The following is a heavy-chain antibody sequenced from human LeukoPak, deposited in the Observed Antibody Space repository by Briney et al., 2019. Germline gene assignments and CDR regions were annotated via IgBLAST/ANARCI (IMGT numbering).Heavy chain of an antibody. V-gene: IGHV1-69*13. D-gene: IGHD3-10*01. CDR3: ARASATMVRGVIVYNWFDP. CDR2: IIPIFGTA. J-gene: IGHJ5*02. CDR1: GGTFSSYA. Sequence: ASVKVSCKASGGTFSSYAISWVRQAPGQGLEWMGGIIPIFGTANYAQKFQGRVTITADESTSTAYMELSSLRSEDTAVYYCARASATMVRGVIVYNWFDPWGQGTLVTVSS.